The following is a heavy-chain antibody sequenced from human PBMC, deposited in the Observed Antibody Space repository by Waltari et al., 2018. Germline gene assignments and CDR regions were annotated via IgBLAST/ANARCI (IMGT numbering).Heavy chain of an antibody. D-gene: IGHD2-15*01. CDR1: GGSISSPSYY. V-gene: IGHV4-39*01. Sequence: QLQLQESGPGLVKPSETLSLICSIPGGSISSPSYYWGWIRQPPGKGLEWIGSFIYNGNTYYNPSLKSRISFFVDTSKNQFLLQLRSVTAADTAMYYCARPGRVGGGSLMGLDYWGQGTLVTVSS. CDR2: FIYNGNT. CDR3: ARPGRVGGGSLMGLDY. J-gene: IGHJ4*02.